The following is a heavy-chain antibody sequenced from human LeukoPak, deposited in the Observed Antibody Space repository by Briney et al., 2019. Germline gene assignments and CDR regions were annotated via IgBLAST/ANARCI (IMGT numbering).Heavy chain of an antibody. CDR1: GYSISSGYY. V-gene: IGHV4-38-2*02. D-gene: IGHD4-11*01. J-gene: IGHJ4*02. CDR2: IYHSGST. Sequence: SETLSLTCTVSGYSISSGYYWGWIRQPPGKGLEWIGSIYHSGSTYYNPSLKSRVTISVDTPKNQFSLKLSSVTAADTAVYYCAREGGLQHHFDYWGQGTLVTVSS. CDR3: AREGGLQHHFDY.